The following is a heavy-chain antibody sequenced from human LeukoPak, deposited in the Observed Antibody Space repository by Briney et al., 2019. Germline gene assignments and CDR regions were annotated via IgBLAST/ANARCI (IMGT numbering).Heavy chain of an antibody. V-gene: IGHV3-11*01. CDR2: ISSSGSTI. J-gene: IGHJ5*02. CDR3: ARDRGSSSWYNWFDP. CDR1: GFTFSDYY. D-gene: IGHD6-13*01. Sequence: PGGSLRLSCAASGFTFSDYYMSWIRQAPGKGLEWVSYISSSGSTIYCADSVKGRFTISRDNAKSSLYLQMNSLRAEDTAVYYCARDRGSSSWYNWFDPWGQGTLVTVSS.